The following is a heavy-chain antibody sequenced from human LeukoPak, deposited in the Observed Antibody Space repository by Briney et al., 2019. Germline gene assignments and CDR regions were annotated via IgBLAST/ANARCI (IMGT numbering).Heavy chain of an antibody. CDR1: GFSFSSFT. D-gene: IGHD2-21*02. V-gene: IGHV3-48*01. Sequence: GGSLRLSCAASGFSFSSFTLNWVRQAPGKGLEWVSYITNTGKTTLYADSVKGRFTISRGNAQESLFLQMDSLRAEDTAVYYCARQAVCSGDCYYRHFDYWGQGVLVAVSS. CDR3: ARQAVCSGDCYYRHFDY. CDR2: ITNTGKTT. J-gene: IGHJ4*02.